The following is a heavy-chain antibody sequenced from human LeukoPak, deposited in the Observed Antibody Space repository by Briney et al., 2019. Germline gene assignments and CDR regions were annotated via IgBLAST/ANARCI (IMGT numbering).Heavy chain of an antibody. V-gene: IGHV3-23*01. J-gene: IGHJ4*02. D-gene: IGHD4-23*01. CDR1: GFTFSSYW. CDR2: ISGSGGST. Sequence: SGGSLRLSCAASGFTFSSYWMHWVRQAPGKGLEWVSVISGSGGSTYYADSVKGRFTISRDNSKNTLCLQMNSLRAEDMAVYYCAKDVYGGNPLFHFDYWGQGTLVTVSS. CDR3: AKDVYGGNPLFHFDY.